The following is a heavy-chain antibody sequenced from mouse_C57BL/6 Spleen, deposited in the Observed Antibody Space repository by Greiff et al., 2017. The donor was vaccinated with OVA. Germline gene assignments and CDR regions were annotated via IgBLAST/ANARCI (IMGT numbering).Heavy chain of an antibody. J-gene: IGHJ3*01. CDR1: GFSLTSYG. CDR3: ARADYYGSQFAD. CDR2: IWSDGST. D-gene: IGHD1-1*01. Sequence: QVQLKESGPGLVAPSQSLSITCTVSGFSLTSYGVHWVRQPPGEGLEWLVVIWSDGSTTYNSAPKSKLSLSKDNSKSQVFLKMNSLQTDDTAMYYCARADYYGSQFADWGQGTLVTVSA. V-gene: IGHV2-6*03.